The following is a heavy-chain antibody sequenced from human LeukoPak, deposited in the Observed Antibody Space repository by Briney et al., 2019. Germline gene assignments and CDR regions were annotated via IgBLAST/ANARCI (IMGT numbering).Heavy chain of an antibody. CDR2: ISSGGSYI. V-gene: IGHV3-21*01. J-gene: IGHJ4*02. CDR1: GFTFSDYA. Sequence: GGSLRLSCAASGFTFSDYAMNWVRQAPGKGLEWVSSISSGGSYISYADSVKGRFTVSRDNAKDSLFLQMRSLRDEDTAVYYCARGPAMYCTSSSCLDGVDWGQGTLVSVSS. D-gene: IGHD2-2*01. CDR3: ARGPAMYCTSSSCLDGVD.